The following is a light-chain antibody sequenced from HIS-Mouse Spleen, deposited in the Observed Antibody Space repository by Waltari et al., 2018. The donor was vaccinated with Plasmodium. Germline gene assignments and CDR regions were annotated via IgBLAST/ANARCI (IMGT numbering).Light chain of an antibody. CDR2: SAS. CDR3: QQSYSTWT. J-gene: IGKJ1*01. CDR1: KSISSY. V-gene: IGKV1-39*01. Sequence: DIQMTQSPSSLSASVGDRVTITCRASKSISSYLNWYQQKPGKAPKLLIYSASSLQSGVPARCSCSGSGTDFTLTIRSLQPEDFATYYCQQSYSTWTFGQGTKVEIK.